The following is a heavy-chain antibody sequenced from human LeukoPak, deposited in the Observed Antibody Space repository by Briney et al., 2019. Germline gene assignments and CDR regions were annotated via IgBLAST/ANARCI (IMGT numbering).Heavy chain of an antibody. CDR1: GFTSSSYW. CDR2: INSDGSRT. J-gene: IGHJ4*02. D-gene: IGHD1-26*01. V-gene: IGHV3-74*01. Sequence: GGSPRLSCAASGFTSSSYWMHWVRHAPGKGLVWVSRINSDGSRTSYADSVKGRFTISRDNAKNTLYLQMNSLRAEDTAVYYCARAPEWEPPLDYWGQGTLVTVSS. CDR3: ARAPEWEPPLDY.